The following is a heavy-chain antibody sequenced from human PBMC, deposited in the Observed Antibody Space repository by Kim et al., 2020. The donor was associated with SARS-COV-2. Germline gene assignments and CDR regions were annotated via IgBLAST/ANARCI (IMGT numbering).Heavy chain of an antibody. Sequence: SQTLSLTCAISGDSVSSNSAAWNWIRQSPSRGLEWLGRTYYRSKWYHDYAVSVKSRITINPDTSKNQFSLQLNSVTPEDTAVYYCARAYDILTGYEYYFDYWGQGTLVTVSS. D-gene: IGHD3-9*01. V-gene: IGHV6-1*01. J-gene: IGHJ4*02. CDR1: GDSVSSNSAA. CDR3: ARAYDILTGYEYYFDY. CDR2: TYYRSKWYH.